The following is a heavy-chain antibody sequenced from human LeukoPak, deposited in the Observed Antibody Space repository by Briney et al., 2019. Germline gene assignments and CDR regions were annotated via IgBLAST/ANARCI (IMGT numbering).Heavy chain of an antibody. V-gene: IGHV4-39*07. J-gene: IGHJ3*02. Sequence: PSETLSLTCTVSDGSISSSSFYWGWLRQPPGKGLEWIGSIYYSGGTYYNPSLKSRVTISVDKSKNQFSLKLSSVTAADTAVYYCARDAKPTVLWFGGNAFDIWGQGTMVTVSS. D-gene: IGHD3-10*01. CDR3: ARDAKPTVLWFGGNAFDI. CDR2: IYYSGGT. CDR1: DGSISSSSFY.